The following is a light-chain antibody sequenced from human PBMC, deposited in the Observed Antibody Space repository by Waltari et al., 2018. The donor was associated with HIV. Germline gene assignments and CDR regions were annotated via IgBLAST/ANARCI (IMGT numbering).Light chain of an antibody. CDR2: DDD. CDR3: QVWDSGSDHV. J-gene: IGLJ1*01. Sequence: SSVLTQPPSISVAPGKTAKITCAGITIGKRGVHWYQQKPGQAPILVIFDDDDRPSGIPERFSGSNSDNTATLTINRVEVGDEGDYYCQVWDSGSDHVFGSGTTVTVL. CDR1: TIGKRG. V-gene: IGLV3-21*01.